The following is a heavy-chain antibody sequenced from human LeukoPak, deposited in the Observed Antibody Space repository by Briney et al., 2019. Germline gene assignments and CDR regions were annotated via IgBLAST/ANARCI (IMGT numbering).Heavy chain of an antibody. CDR1: GVTFTSYW. Sequence: GGSLRLSCAPSGVTFTSYWMSWARPAPGKGVERVPNIKQDGSEKYYVDSVKDRFTISRDNAKNSLFLQMNGLRAEDTAVYYCARSSPWGGTTPHAYWGQGTLVTVSS. CDR2: IKQDGSEK. D-gene: IGHD1/OR15-1a*01. V-gene: IGHV3-7*01. CDR3: ARSSPWGGTTPHAY. J-gene: IGHJ4*02.